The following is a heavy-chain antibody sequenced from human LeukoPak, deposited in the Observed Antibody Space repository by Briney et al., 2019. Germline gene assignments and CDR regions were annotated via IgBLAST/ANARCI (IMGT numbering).Heavy chain of an antibody. Sequence: SETLSLTCTVSGGSISSYYWSWIRQPPGKGLEWIGYIYYSGSTNYNPSLKSRVTISVDTSKNQFSLKLSSVTAADTAVYYCARGPTIFGVVFPYWYFDLWGRGTLVTVSS. D-gene: IGHD3-3*01. CDR2: IYYSGST. CDR3: ARGPTIFGVVFPYWYFDL. J-gene: IGHJ2*01. CDR1: GGSISSYY. V-gene: IGHV4-59*08.